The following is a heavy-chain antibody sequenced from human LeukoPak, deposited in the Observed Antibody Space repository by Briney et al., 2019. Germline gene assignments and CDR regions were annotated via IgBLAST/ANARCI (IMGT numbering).Heavy chain of an antibody. CDR1: GFTFSDYY. Sequence: TGGSLRLSCAASGFTFSDYYMSWIRQAPGKGLEWVSYISSSGSTIYYADSVKGRFTIPRDNAKNSLYLQMNSLRAEDTAVFYCARDRGYSYGDAFDIWGQGTMVTVSS. V-gene: IGHV3-11*01. CDR3: ARDRGYSYGDAFDI. D-gene: IGHD5-18*01. CDR2: ISSSGSTI. J-gene: IGHJ3*02.